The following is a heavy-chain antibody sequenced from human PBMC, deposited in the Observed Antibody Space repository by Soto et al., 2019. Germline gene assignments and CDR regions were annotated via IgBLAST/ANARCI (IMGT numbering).Heavy chain of an antibody. CDR1: GFTFSSYS. CDR3: AREPFIAAAGISTETMAIDY. J-gene: IGHJ4*02. CDR2: ISSSSSYI. V-gene: IGHV3-21*01. D-gene: IGHD6-13*01. Sequence: GGSLRLSCAASGFTFSSYSMNWVRQAPGKGLEWVSSISSSSSYIYYADSVKGRFTISRDNAKNSLYLQMNSLRAEDTAVYYCAREPFIAAAGISTETMAIDYWGQGTLVTVSS.